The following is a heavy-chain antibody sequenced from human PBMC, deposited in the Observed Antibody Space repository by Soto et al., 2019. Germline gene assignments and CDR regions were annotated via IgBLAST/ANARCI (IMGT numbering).Heavy chain of an antibody. J-gene: IGHJ3*01. D-gene: IGHD1-26*01. CDR1: GCSISSDF. CDR2: IFYSGTT. CDR3: ARGRGGTYDAFDL. V-gene: IGHV4-59*01. Sequence: QVQLQASGPRLVKPSETLSLTCTVSGCSISSDFWSWIRQPPGEGLEWIGYIFYSGTTNYSPPLKSRVTMSLGTAKNQFSLTLTSVTAADTAVYYCARGRGGTYDAFDLGGQWTMVTVSS.